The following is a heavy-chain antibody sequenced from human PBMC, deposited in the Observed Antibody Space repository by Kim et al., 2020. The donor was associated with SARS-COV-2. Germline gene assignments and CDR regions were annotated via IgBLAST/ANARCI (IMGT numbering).Heavy chain of an antibody. Sequence: GGSLRLSCQGSGFTFGDYAINWVRQAPGKGLEWVGFVRTKPKGATTDYAASVKVRFTITRADSKNITFLQMDSLTADDTAVYYCGRDRGVTATYRGQGTLVTVSS. D-gene: IGHD2-21*02. CDR1: GFTFGDYA. J-gene: IGHJ4*02. CDR2: VRTKPKGATT. CDR3: GRDRGVTATY. V-gene: IGHV3-49*04.